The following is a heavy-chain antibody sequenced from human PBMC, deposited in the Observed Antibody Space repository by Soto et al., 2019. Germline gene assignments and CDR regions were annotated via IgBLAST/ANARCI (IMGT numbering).Heavy chain of an antibody. Sequence: PHCHTSTVSGGSIISGGYSWSWIRKPPGKGLEWIGYIYHSGSTYYNPSLKSRVTISVDRSKNQFSLKLSSVTAADSAVYYCAGVRGPYCGGECYPPTPNWFDPWGQGTLVTVSS. V-gene: IGHV4-30-2*01. J-gene: IGHJ5*02. CDR3: AGVRGPYCGGECYPPTPNWFDP. D-gene: IGHD2-21*01. CDR1: GGSIISGGYS. CDR2: IYHSGST.